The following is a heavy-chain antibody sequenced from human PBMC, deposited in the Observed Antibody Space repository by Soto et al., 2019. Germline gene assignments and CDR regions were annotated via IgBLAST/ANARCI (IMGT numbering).Heavy chain of an antibody. V-gene: IGHV3-53*04. CDR2: IYSGGST. J-gene: IGHJ6*03. CDR3: ARATFSYYYYYMDV. CDR1: GFTVSSNY. Sequence: PGGSLRLSCAASGFTVSSNYMSWVRQAPGKGLEWVSVIYSGGSTYYADSVKGRFTISRHNSKNTLYLRMNSLRAEDTAVYYCARATFSYYYYYMDVWGKGTTDTVSS.